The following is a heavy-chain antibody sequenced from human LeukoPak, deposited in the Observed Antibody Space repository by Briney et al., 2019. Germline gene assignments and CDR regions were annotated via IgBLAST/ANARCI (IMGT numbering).Heavy chain of an antibody. CDR3: GRNRLEGAVRPAGIGYVDS. CDR1: GFTFSTYA. CDR2: TSYDGNSI. Sequence: PGGSLRLSCAASGFTFSTYAMHWVRQTPGKGLRWVASTSYDGNSIFYADSVRGRFTVSRDNSKGTLFLQMNSLKVEDTAIYYCGRNRLEGAVRPAGIGYVDSWGQGTLVTVSS. V-gene: IGHV3-30*04. J-gene: IGHJ4*02. D-gene: IGHD3-16*01.